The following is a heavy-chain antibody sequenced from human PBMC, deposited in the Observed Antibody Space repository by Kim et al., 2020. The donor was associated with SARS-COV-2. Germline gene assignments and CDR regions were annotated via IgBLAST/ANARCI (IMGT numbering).Heavy chain of an antibody. CDR1: GGSISSGGYY. J-gene: IGHJ3*02. Sequence: SETLSLTCTVSGGSISSGGYYWSWIRQHPGKGLEWIGYIYYSGSTYYNPSLKSRVTISVDTSKNQFSLKLSSVTAADTAVYYCARDESVGEGAFDIWGQGTMVTVSS. CDR2: IYYSGST. D-gene: IGHD3-16*01. V-gene: IGHV4-31*03. CDR3: ARDESVGEGAFDI.